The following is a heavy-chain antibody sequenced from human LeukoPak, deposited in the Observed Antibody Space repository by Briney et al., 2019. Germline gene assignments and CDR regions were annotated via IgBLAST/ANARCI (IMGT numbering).Heavy chain of an antibody. CDR3: ARDGATVVTGLDY. V-gene: IGHV1-69*04. CDR2: IIPILGIA. J-gene: IGHJ4*02. CDR1: GGTFSSYA. Sequence: SVKVSCKASGGTFSSYAISWVRQAPGQGLEWMGRIIPILGIANYAQKFQGRVTITADKPTSTAYMELSSLRSEDTAVYYCARDGATVVTGLDYWGQGTLVTVSS. D-gene: IGHD4-23*01.